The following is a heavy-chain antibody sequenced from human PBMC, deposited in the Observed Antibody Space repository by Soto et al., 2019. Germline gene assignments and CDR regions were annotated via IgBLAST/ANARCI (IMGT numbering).Heavy chain of an antibody. CDR3: AKYSSGNGYDHNAFDI. J-gene: IGHJ3*02. D-gene: IGHD5-18*01. CDR2: VSGGGGST. CDR1: GLTFSSYA. V-gene: IGHV3-23*01. Sequence: EVQLLESGGGLVQPGGSLRLSCAASGLTFSSYAMNWVRQAPGKGLEWVSGVSGGGGSTYYADSVKGRFTISRDNSKNTLYLQMNSLRAEDTAVYYCAKYSSGNGYDHNAFDIWGQGTMVTVSS.